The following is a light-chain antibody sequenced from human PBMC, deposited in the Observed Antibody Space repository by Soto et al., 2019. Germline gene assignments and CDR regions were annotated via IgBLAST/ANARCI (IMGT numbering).Light chain of an antibody. CDR2: DAS. Sequence: EIVMTQSPATLSVSPGERATLSCRASQSVSSNLAWYQQKPGQAPRLLIYDASTRATGLPARFSGSGSGTEFTLTVSSLQSEDFAVYYCQQYKNWPITFGQGTRLEIK. CDR1: QSVSSN. V-gene: IGKV3-15*01. CDR3: QQYKNWPIT. J-gene: IGKJ5*01.